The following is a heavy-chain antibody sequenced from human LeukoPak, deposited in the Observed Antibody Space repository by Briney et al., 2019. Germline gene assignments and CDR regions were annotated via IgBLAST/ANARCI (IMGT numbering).Heavy chain of an antibody. CDR3: VRQQGGKISPFDY. J-gene: IGHJ4*02. Sequence: PGGSLRLSCAASGFTFGSYGMHWVRQAPGKGLEWVAVIWYDGSNICYADFVEGRFTISRDDSRDTLFLQMNSLRAEDTAIYYCVRQQGGKISPFDYWGQGTRVTVSS. V-gene: IGHV3-33*01. D-gene: IGHD1-26*01. CDR2: IWYDGSNI. CDR1: GFTFGSYG.